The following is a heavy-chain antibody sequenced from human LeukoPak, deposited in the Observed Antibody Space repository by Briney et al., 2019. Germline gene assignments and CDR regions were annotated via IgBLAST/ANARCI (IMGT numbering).Heavy chain of an antibody. CDR3: ARETYSGSGTYYGVVDY. CDR1: GGTFSSYA. J-gene: IGHJ4*02. CDR2: IIPIFGTA. V-gene: IGHV1-69*05. D-gene: IGHD3-10*01. Sequence: SVKVSCKASGGTFSSYAISWVRQAPEQGLEWMGRIIPIFGTANYAQKFQGRVTITTDESTSTAYMVLSSLRSEDTAVYYCARETYSGSGTYYGVVDYWGQGTLVTVSS.